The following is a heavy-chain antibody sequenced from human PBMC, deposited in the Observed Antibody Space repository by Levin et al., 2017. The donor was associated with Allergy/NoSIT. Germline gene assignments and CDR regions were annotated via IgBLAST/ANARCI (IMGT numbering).Heavy chain of an antibody. CDR1: GFTFSSYA. V-gene: IGHV3-23*01. CDR2: ISGSGGST. CDR3: AKDPTVAGTAEYFQH. Sequence: GESLKISCAASGFTFSSYAMSWVRQAPGKGLEWVSTISGSGGSTYYADSVKGRFTISRDNSKNTLYLQMNSLRAEDTAVYHCAKDPTVAGTAEYFQHWGQGTLVTVSS. D-gene: IGHD6-19*01. J-gene: IGHJ1*01.